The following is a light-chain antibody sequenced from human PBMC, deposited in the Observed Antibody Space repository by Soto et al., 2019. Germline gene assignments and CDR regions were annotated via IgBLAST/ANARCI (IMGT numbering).Light chain of an antibody. CDR2: ANN. Sequence: QSVPTQPPSVSGAPGQRVTASCTGSSSNIGAGYDVHWYQQLPGTAPKLLIYANNYRPSGVPDRFSGSKSGTSASLAITGLQAEDEADYYCQSYDSSLSGVVFGGATKLTVL. CDR1: SSNIGAGYD. CDR3: QSYDSSLSGVV. J-gene: IGLJ2*01. V-gene: IGLV1-40*01.